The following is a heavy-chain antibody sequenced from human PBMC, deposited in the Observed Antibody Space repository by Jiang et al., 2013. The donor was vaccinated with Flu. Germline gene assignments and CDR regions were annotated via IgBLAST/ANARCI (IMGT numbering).Heavy chain of an antibody. CDR3: ARAQKYSGFELPYFDH. D-gene: IGHD5-12*01. CDR1: GGSISSSSYY. CDR2: IYHSGST. V-gene: IGHV4-39*07. J-gene: IGHJ4*02. Sequence: GLVKPSETLSLTCTVSGGSISSSSYYWVWIRQPPEKGLEWIGSIYHSGSTYYRPSLKRRVTISVDTSNNQFSLNLRSVTAADTAVYYCARAQKYSGFELPYFDHWGQGTLVTVSS.